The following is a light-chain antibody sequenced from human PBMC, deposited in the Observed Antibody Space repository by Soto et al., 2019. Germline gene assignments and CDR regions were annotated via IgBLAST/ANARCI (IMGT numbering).Light chain of an antibody. Sequence: QSVLTQPRSVSGSPGQSVTISCTGTSSDVGGYNYVSWYQQHPGKAPKLMIYDVSKRPSGVPDRFSGSKSGNTASLTISGXXXXXXADYYCCSYAGSYTFEVFGGGTKLTVL. CDR1: SSDVGGYNY. J-gene: IGLJ2*01. V-gene: IGLV2-11*01. CDR3: CSYAGSYTFEV. CDR2: DVS.